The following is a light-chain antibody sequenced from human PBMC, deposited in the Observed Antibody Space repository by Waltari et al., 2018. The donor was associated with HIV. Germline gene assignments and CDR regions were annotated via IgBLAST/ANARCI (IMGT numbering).Light chain of an antibody. J-gene: IGLJ1*01. CDR2: GST. CDR1: SSNIGAGYD. V-gene: IGLV1-40*01. Sequence: QSVLTQPPSVSGAPGQRVTISCTGSSSNIGAGYDVHWYQQLPGPAPKLLIFGSTKRPSGVPDRVSGSKSGTSASLAITGLQAEDEADYYCQSYDSSLSGSYVFGTGTKVTVL. CDR3: QSYDSSLSGSYV.